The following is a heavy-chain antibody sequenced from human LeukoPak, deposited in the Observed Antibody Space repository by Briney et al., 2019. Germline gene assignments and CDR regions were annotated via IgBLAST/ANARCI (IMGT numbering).Heavy chain of an antibody. CDR2: ISYGGSNK. CDR3: ARIKFHDYADRISAFDI. J-gene: IGHJ3*02. V-gene: IGHV3-30-3*01. D-gene: IGHD4-17*01. CDR1: GFTFSSYT. Sequence: PGRSLRLFCAASGFTFSSYTVHWVRQAPGKGLEWVAVISYGGSNKYYADSVKGRFTISRDNAKNSLYLQMNSLRAEDTAVYYCARIKFHDYADRISAFDIWGQGTMVTVSS.